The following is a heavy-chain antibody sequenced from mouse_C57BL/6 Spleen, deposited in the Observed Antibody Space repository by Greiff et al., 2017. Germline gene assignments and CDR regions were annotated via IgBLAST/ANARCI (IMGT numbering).Heavy chain of an antibody. J-gene: IGHJ1*03. D-gene: IGHD1-1*01. CDR1: GFTFSSYG. V-gene: IGHV5-6*01. Sequence: EVHLVESGGDLVKPGGSLKLSCAASGFTFSSYGMSWVRQTPDKRLEWVATISSGGSYTYYPDSVKGRFTISRDNAKNTLYLQMSSLKSEDTAMYYCARQYYGSKSNWYFDVWGTGTTVTVSS. CDR2: ISSGGSYT. CDR3: ARQYYGSKSNWYFDV.